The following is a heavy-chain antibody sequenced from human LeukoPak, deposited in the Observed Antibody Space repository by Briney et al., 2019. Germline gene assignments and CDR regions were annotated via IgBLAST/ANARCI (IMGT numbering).Heavy chain of an antibody. V-gene: IGHV3-23*01. Sequence: PGGSLRLSCAASGFTFSVAAMTWVRQAPGKGLEWVSLIGASGESTYYADSVKGRFTISRDNSKNTLYLQMNSLRAEDTAVYYCAKKRALGEVEYSSSYFDYWGQGTLVTVSS. CDR3: AKKRALGEVEYSSSYFDY. CDR2: IGASGEST. CDR1: GFTFSVAA. D-gene: IGHD6-6*01. J-gene: IGHJ4*02.